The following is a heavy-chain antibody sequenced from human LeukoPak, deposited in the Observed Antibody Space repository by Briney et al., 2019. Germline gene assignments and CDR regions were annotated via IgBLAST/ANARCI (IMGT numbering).Heavy chain of an antibody. J-gene: IGHJ4*02. CDR2: LYSAGST. V-gene: IGHV3-66*02. CDR3: ARHLRVYAFDY. Sequence: GGSLRLSCVASGFTVNVYMSWVRQAPGKGLEWVAVLYSAGSTFYADSVKGRFTISRDDSRNTLYLQMDSLTPDDTAVYYCARHLRVYAFDYWGQGTPVTVAS. CDR1: GFTVNVY. D-gene: IGHD2-8*01.